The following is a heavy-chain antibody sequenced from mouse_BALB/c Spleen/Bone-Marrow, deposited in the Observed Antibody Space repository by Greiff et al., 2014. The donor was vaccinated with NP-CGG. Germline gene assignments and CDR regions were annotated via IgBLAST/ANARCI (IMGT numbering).Heavy chain of an antibody. CDR2: IDPANGNT. J-gene: IGHJ3*01. Sequence: EVQLQESGAELVKPGASVKLSCTASGFNIKDTYMHWVKQRSEQGLEWIGRIDPANGNTKYDPKFQGKATITADTSSNTAYLQLSSLTSKDTAVYYCAGYDYYQAWFAYWGQGTLVTVSA. D-gene: IGHD2-4*01. CDR1: GFNIKDTY. V-gene: IGHV14-3*02. CDR3: AGYDYYQAWFAY.